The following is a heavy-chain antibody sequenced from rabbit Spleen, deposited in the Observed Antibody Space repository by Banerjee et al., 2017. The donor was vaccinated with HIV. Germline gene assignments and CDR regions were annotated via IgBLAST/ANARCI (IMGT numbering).Heavy chain of an antibody. Sequence: QSLEESGGDLVQPEGSLTLTCKVSGFDFSSDAMCWVRQAPGKGLEWIACINASTGKPVYATWAKGRFTISRTSSTTVTLRMTSLTAADRATYFCARDLVGVIGWNFYLWGPGTLVTVS. CDR3: ARDLVGVIGWNFYL. CDR1: GFDFSSDA. J-gene: IGHJ4*01. V-gene: IGHV1S40*01. CDR2: INASTGKP. D-gene: IGHD1-1*01.